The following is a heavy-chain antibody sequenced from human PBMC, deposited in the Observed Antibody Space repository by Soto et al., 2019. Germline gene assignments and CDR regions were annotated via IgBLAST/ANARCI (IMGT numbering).Heavy chain of an antibody. V-gene: IGHV3-48*02. CDR1: GFTFSSYS. J-gene: IGHJ5*02. CDR2: ISSSSSTI. D-gene: IGHD6-13*01. Sequence: PGGSLRLSCAASGFTFSSYSMNWVRQAPGKGLEWVLYISSSSSTIYYADSVKGRFTISRDNAKNSLYLQMNSLRDEDTAVYYCARDSPYSSSWYDLNWFEPWGQGTLVTVSS. CDR3: ARDSPYSSSWYDLNWFEP.